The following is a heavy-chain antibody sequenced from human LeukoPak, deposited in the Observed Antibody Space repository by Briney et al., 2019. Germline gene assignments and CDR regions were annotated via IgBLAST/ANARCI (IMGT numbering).Heavy chain of an antibody. CDR3: ARGEISGSYHPEPH. V-gene: IGHV3-30-3*01. J-gene: IGHJ4*02. D-gene: IGHD1-26*01. CDR1: GFTFSSYA. CDR2: ISYDGNNK. Sequence: HSGGSLRLSCAASGFTFSSYAMHWVRQAPGKGLEWVADISYDGNNKFYGDSVKGRVSISRDNSKNTLYLQMNSLRTEDTAVYYCARGEISGSYHPEPHWGQGTLVTVSS.